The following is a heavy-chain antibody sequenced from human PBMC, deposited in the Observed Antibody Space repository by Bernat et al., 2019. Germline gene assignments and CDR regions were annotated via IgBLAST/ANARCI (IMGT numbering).Heavy chain of an antibody. D-gene: IGHD3-16*01. CDR2: INSDGSRQ. CDR1: GFTFSSYW. V-gene: IGHV3-74*01. J-gene: IGHJ4*02. CDR3: ARAYRNRFDY. Sequence: EVQLVESGGGLVQPGGSLRLSCAASGFTFSSYWMHWVRQAPGKGLVWVSRINSDGSRQSYADSVKGRFTISRDTAKSTLYLQMNSLRAEDTAVYYCARAYRNRFDYWGQGTLVTVSS.